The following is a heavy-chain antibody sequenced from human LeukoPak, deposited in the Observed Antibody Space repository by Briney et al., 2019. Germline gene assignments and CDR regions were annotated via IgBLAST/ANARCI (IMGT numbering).Heavy chain of an antibody. CDR1: GGSISSSSYY. CDR3: ARSVEGYCSGGSCYSYYYYMDV. J-gene: IGHJ6*03. V-gene: IGHV4-39*07. D-gene: IGHD2-15*01. CDR2: IYYSGST. Sequence: PSETLSPTCTVSGGSISSSSYYWGWIRQPPGKGLEWIGSIYYSGSTYYNPSLKSRVTISVDTSKNQFSLKLSSVTAADTAVYYCARSVEGYCSGGSCYSYYYYMDVWGKGTTVTVSS.